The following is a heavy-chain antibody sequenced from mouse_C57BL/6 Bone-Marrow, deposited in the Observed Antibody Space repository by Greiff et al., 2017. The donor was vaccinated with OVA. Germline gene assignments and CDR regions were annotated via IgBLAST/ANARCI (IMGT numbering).Heavy chain of an antibody. D-gene: IGHD1-1*01. V-gene: IGHV1-76*01. CDR3: ARAEYYGSSYDHWYFDV. CDR1: GYTFTDYY. CDR2: IYPGSGNT. Sequence: LVESGAELVRPGASVKLSCKASGYTFTDYYINWVKQRPGQGLEWIARIYPGSGNTYYNEKFKGKATLTAEKSSSTAYMQLSSLTSEDSAVYFCARAEYYGSSYDHWYFDVWGTGTTVTVSS. J-gene: IGHJ1*03.